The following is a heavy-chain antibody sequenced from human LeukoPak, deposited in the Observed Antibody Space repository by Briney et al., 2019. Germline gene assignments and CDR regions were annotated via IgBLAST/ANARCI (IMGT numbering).Heavy chain of an antibody. D-gene: IGHD1-14*01. CDR2: IYYSGTT. J-gene: IGHJ4*02. Sequence: PSETLSLTCTVSGGSVSSRDYYWTWIRQSPGTGLEWVGLIYYSGTTYYSPSLKSRIAMSVGTSKNQFSLRLNSVTAADTAVYYCATIPEDRENYIDYWGQGTLVTVSS. CDR1: GGSVSSRDYY. V-gene: IGHV4-30-4*01. CDR3: ATIPEDRENYIDY.